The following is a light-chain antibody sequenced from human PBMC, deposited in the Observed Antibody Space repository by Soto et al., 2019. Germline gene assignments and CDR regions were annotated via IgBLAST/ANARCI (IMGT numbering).Light chain of an antibody. CDR1: NSDVGYYNY. CDR2: EVT. J-gene: IGLJ1*01. Sequence: QSVLTQPASVSGSPGQSITISCTGTNSDVGYYNYVSWYQQHPGKAPKLIIYEVTNRPSGASNRFSGSKSGNTASLTISGLQPEDEVDYYCSSYTSSTTRVFGTGTKVTLL. V-gene: IGLV2-14*01. CDR3: SSYTSSTTRV.